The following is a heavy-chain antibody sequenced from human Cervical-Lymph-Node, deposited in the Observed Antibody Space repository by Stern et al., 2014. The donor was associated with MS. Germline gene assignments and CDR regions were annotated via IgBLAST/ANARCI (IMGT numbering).Heavy chain of an antibody. CDR2: IYHSGST. Sequence: QVQLQESGPRLVRPSGTLSLTCAVSGGPISGSNWWTWVRQFPGKGLEWIGQIYHSGSTNYNPSLKSRLTISVDKSRTKFSLKLTSMTAADTAIYYCASLSPRPDNGDPLNFDYWGQGTLVTVSS. V-gene: IGHV4-4*02. D-gene: IGHD4-17*01. CDR1: GGPISGSNW. CDR3: ASLSPRPDNGDPLNFDY. J-gene: IGHJ4*02.